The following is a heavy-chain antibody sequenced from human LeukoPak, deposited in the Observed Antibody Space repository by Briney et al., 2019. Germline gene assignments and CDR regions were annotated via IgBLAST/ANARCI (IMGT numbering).Heavy chain of an antibody. V-gene: IGHV3-7*01. CDR1: GFTFSDFW. J-gene: IGHJ4*02. D-gene: IGHD6-19*01. CDR2: IKQDGSEK. Sequence: GGSLRLSCAASGFTFSDFWMKWVRQAPGKGLEWVASIKQDGSEKYYVDSVKGRFSNSRDNAKNSLHLQMNTLRAEDTAVYYCARDHTVDGLVFDYWGQGILVTVSS. CDR3: ARDHTVDGLVFDY.